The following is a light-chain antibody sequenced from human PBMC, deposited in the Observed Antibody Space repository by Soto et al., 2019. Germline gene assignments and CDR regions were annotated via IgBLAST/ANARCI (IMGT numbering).Light chain of an antibody. CDR1: SSDGGGYKY. J-gene: IGLJ1*01. V-gene: IGLV2-14*01. CDR3: EAHDSSLRSYV. CDR2: GVS. Sequence: QSVLTQPASVSGSPGQSITISCTGTSSDGGGYKYVSWYQHHPGRAPKLMIYGVSNRPSGVSNRFSGSKSGNAASLTISRRQAEDGADYYCEAHDSSLRSYVFGTGTKVAVL.